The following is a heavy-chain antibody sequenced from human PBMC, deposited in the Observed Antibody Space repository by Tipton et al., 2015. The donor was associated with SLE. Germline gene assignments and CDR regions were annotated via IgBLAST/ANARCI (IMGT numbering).Heavy chain of an antibody. CDR1: GYTFTSYY. CDR3: ARGAGPIASFGNYYCYYYMDV. Sequence: QLVQSGAEVKKPGASVKVSCKASGYTFTSYYMHWVRQAPGQGLEWMGIINPAGGSTSYAQKFQGRVTMTRDTSTSTVYMELSSLRSEDTAVYYCARGAGPIASFGNYYCYYYMDVWGKGTAVTVSS. CDR2: INPAGGST. V-gene: IGHV1-46*01. J-gene: IGHJ6*03. D-gene: IGHD3-3*01.